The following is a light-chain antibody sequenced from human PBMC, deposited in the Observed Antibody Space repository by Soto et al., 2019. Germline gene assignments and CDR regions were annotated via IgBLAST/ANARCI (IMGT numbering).Light chain of an antibody. V-gene: IGLV2-11*01. CDR2: EVS. Sequence: QSALIQPRSVSGSPGQSVTISCTGTSSDVGGYNYVSWYQQHPGKAPKLMIYEVSKRPSGVPDRFSGSKSGNTASLTVSGLQAEDEADYYCSSYAGSNVVFGGGTKLTVL. CDR1: SSDVGGYNY. J-gene: IGLJ2*01. CDR3: SSYAGSNVV.